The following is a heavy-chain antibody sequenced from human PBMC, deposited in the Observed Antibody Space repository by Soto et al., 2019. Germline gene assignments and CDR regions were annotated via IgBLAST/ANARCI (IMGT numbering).Heavy chain of an antibody. Sequence: SETLSLTCTVSGGSITSGSYYWGWIRQPPGKGLEWIGSIYYSASTYYNPSLKSRVTMSVDTSKNQLSLKLSSVTAADTAVYYCARNRQNVDTVMYYWGQGTLVTVSS. D-gene: IGHD5-18*01. CDR3: ARNRQNVDTVMYY. J-gene: IGHJ4*02. CDR2: IYYSAST. CDR1: GGSITSGSYY. V-gene: IGHV4-39*01.